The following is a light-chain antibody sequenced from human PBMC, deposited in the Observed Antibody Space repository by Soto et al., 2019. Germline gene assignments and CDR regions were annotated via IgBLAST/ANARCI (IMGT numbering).Light chain of an antibody. V-gene: IGKV3-20*01. CDR3: QQYSSSPRT. CDR1: QTISSGF. CDR2: DAS. J-gene: IGKJ5*01. Sequence: EIVLTQSPGILYLSPGDRSTLSCRASQTISSGFLAWYQQKVGQAPRLLIYDASNRATGVPDRFSGSGSGTDFSLTISRLEPEDFAVYHCQQYSSSPRTFGQGTRWRL.